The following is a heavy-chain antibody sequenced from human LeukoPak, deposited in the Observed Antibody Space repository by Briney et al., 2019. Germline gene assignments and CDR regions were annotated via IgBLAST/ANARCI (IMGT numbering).Heavy chain of an antibody. D-gene: IGHD1-1*01. CDR2: ISSSSSYI. V-gene: IGHV3-21*01. J-gene: IGHJ4*02. CDR1: GFTFSSYS. CDR3: ARGFQLESTDY. Sequence: PGGSLRLSCAASGFTFSSYSMNWVRQAPGKGLEWVSSISSSSSYISYADSVKGRFTVSRDNAKNSLYLQMNSLRAEDTAMYYCARGFQLESTDYWGQGTLVTVSS.